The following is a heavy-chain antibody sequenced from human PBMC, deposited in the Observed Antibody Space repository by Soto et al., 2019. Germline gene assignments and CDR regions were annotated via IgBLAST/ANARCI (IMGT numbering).Heavy chain of an antibody. V-gene: IGHV3-11*06. CDR1: GFTFSDHY. CDR3: ARDPIPVPMYYFDY. Sequence: GGSLRLSCAASGFTFSDHYMSWIRQAPGKGLEWVSYISTSDSSYIYYADSVKGRFTISRDNAKNSLSLQMNSLRAEDTALYFCARDPIPVPMYYFDYWGQGSLVTVSS. CDR2: ISTSDSSYI. D-gene: IGHD6-19*01. J-gene: IGHJ4*02.